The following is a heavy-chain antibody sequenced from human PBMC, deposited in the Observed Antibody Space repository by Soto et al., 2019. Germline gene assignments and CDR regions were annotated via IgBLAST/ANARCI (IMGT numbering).Heavy chain of an antibody. Sequence: PSGTLSLTCTVSGGSISSGDYYWSWIRQPPGKGLEWIGYIYYSGSTYYNPSLKSRVTISVDTSKNQFSLKLSSVTAADTAVYYCARXSRPNYYDSSALVGFDPWGQGTLVTVSS. CDR2: IYYSGST. J-gene: IGHJ5*02. D-gene: IGHD3-22*01. CDR3: ARXSRPNYYDSSALVGFDP. V-gene: IGHV4-30-4*01. CDR1: GGSISSGDYY.